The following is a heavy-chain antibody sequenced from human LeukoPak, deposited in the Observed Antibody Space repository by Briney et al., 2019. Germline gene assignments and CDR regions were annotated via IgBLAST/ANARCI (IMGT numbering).Heavy chain of an antibody. CDR2: ISSSGSTI. D-gene: IGHD3-22*01. V-gene: IGHV3-11*01. CDR3: ATQYYYDLAFDY. CDR1: GFTFSDYY. Sequence: GGSLRLSCAASGFTFSDYYMSWIRQAPGKGLEWVSYISSSGSTIYYADSVKGRFTISRDNAKNSLYLQMNSLRAEDTAVYYCATQYYYDLAFDYWGQGTLVTVSS. J-gene: IGHJ4*02.